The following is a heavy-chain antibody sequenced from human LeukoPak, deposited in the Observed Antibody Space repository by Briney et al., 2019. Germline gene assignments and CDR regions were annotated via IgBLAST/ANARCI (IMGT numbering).Heavy chain of an antibody. V-gene: IGHV3-23*01. Sequence: GGSLRLSCAASGFLFSRCAMSWVRQAPGKGLEWVSSISGAGDIAHYAESVKGRFAISRDNSGNTLYVQMDSLRAEDTAVYYCAKVKSSLTLIGAWGQGTLVTVSS. D-gene: IGHD2-8*01. J-gene: IGHJ5*02. CDR1: GFLFSRCA. CDR2: ISGAGDIA. CDR3: AKVKSSLTLIGA.